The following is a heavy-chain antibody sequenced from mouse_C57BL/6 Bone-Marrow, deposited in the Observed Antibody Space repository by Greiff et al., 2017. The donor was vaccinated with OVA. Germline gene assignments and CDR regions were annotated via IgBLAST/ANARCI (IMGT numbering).Heavy chain of an antibody. CDR3: AREGYSGFVY. Sequence: EVHLVESGGGLVKPGGSLKLSCAASGFTFSSYAMSWVRQTPEKRLEWVATISDGGSYTYYPDNVKGRFTISRDNAKNNLYLQMSHLKSEDTAMYYCAREGYSGFVYWGQGTLGTVSA. V-gene: IGHV5-4*01. CDR1: GFTFSSYA. CDR2: ISDGGSYT. J-gene: IGHJ3*01. D-gene: IGHD1-1*01.